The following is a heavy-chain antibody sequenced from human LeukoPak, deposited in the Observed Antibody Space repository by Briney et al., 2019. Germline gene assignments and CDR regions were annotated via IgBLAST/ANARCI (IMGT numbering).Heavy chain of an antibody. D-gene: IGHD3-10*01. CDR1: GFTFDNYA. CDR3: AKDMNSYGSGSSYNPWGPFDS. J-gene: IGHJ4*02. V-gene: IGHV3-9*01. CDR2: IAWNRGNT. Sequence: GGSLRLSCAASGFTFDNYAMHWVRQAPGKGLEWVSGIAWNRGNTGFADSVKGRFTISRDNAENSLYLQMNSLRAEDTALYYCAKDMNSYGSGSSYNPWGPFDSWGQGTLVTVSS.